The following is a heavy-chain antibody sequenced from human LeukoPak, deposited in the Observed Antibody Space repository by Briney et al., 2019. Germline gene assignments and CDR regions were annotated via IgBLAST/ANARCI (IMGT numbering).Heavy chain of an antibody. V-gene: IGHV3-74*01. D-gene: IGHD1-26*01. J-gene: IGHJ4*02. CDR1: GFTFSSYW. Sequence: GESLRLSCAASGFTFSSYWMHWVRQAPGKGLVWVSRIEGDGSNKNYADSVKGRFAISRDNAKNTLYLQMNSLRDEDTAVYYCARWSGSYGAFDYWGQGTLVTVSS. CDR3: ARWSGSYGAFDY. CDR2: IEGDGSNK.